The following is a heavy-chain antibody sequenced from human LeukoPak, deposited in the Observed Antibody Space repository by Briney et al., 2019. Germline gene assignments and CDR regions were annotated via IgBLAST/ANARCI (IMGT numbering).Heavy chain of an antibody. CDR3: ANLCFVIRVILVGFHKEAYYFDS. Sequence: GGSLRLSCAVSGITLSNYGMSWVRQAPGKGLEWVAGISDSGGRTNYADSVKGRFTISRDNPNNTLYLQMNCLRAEDTAVYFCANLCFVIRVILVGFHKEAYYFDSWGQGALVTVSS. J-gene: IGHJ4*02. CDR1: GITLSNYG. V-gene: IGHV3-23*01. D-gene: IGHD3-22*01. CDR2: ISDSGGRT.